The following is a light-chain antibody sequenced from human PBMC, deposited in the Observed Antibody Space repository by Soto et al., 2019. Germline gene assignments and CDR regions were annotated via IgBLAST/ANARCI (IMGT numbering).Light chain of an antibody. V-gene: IGKV1-16*01. CDR3: LQYNSYPQT. Sequence: DIQMTQSPSSLSASVGDRVTITCRASQGVGKYLAWFQQRPGQAPKSLIYATSTLQTGGPSRFSGSGSGTDFTLTISSLHPEDVATYYCLQYNSYPQTFGQGTKLEIK. CDR1: QGVGKY. CDR2: ATS. J-gene: IGKJ2*01.